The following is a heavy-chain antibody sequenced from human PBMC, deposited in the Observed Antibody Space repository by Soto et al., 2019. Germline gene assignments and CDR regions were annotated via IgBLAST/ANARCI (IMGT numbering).Heavy chain of an antibody. CDR1: GGSVSSGSYY. D-gene: IGHD1-26*01. CDR2: IYYSGST. V-gene: IGHV4-61*01. J-gene: IGHJ5*02. Sequence: QVQLQESGPGLVKPSETLSLTCTVSGGSVSSGSYYWSWIRQPPGKGLERIGYIYYSGSTNYNPSLKSRVTISVDTSKNQFSLKLSSVTAADTAVYYCARDGVGATDNWFDPWGQGTLVTVSS. CDR3: ARDGVGATDNWFDP.